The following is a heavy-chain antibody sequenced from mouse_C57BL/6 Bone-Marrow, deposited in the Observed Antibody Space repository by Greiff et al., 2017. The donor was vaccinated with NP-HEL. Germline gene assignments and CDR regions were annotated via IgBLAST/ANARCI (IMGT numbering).Heavy chain of an antibody. V-gene: IGHV1-15*01. CDR2: IDPETGGT. CDR3: TRSTTVVAPDY. Sequence: ESGAELVRPGASVTLSCKASGYTFTDYEMHWVKQTPVHGLEWIGAIDPETGGTAYNQKFKGKAILTADKSSSTAYMELRSLTSEDSAVYYCTRSTTVVAPDYWGQGTTLTVSS. CDR1: GYTFTDYE. D-gene: IGHD1-1*01. J-gene: IGHJ2*01.